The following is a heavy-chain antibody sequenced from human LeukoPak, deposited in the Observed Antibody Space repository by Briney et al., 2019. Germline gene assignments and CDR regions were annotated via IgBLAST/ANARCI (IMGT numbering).Heavy chain of an antibody. J-gene: IGHJ3*02. V-gene: IGHV4-39*07. Sequence: PSETLSLTCTVSGGSISSSSYYWGWIRQPPGKWLEWIGSIYYSGSTYYNPSLKSRVTISVDTSKNQFSLKLSSVTAADTAVYYCARVKMVRGVMGAFDIWGQGTMVTVSS. CDR1: GGSISSSSYY. CDR2: IYYSGST. CDR3: ARVKMVRGVMGAFDI. D-gene: IGHD3-10*01.